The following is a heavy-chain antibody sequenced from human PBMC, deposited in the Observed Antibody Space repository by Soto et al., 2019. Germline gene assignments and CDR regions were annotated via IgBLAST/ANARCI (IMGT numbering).Heavy chain of an antibody. CDR1: GFTFSSYG. D-gene: IGHD3-10*01. V-gene: IGHV3-30*18. J-gene: IGHJ4*02. Sequence: GGSLRLSCAASGFTFSSYGMHWVRQAPGKGLEWVAVISYDGSNKYYADSVKGRFTISRDNSKNTLYLQMNSLRAEDTAVYYCANLPVRGVNFDYWGQGTLVTVSS. CDR3: ANLPVRGVNFDY. CDR2: ISYDGSNK.